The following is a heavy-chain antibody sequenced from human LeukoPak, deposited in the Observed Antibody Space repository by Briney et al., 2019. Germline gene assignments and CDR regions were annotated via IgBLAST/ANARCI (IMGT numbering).Heavy chain of an antibody. CDR2: LHTDDST. CDR3: ARGRPNWYFDF. CDR1: GFTVTSNY. D-gene: IGHD6-6*01. V-gene: IGHV3-53*01. J-gene: IGHJ2*01. Sequence: GGSLRLSCAASGFTVTSNYMSWVRQAPRSGLELVSVLHTDDSTDYADSVKGRFTISRDNSKNTLHLQTNNLRAEDTAVYYCARGRPNWYFDFWGRGTLVTVSS.